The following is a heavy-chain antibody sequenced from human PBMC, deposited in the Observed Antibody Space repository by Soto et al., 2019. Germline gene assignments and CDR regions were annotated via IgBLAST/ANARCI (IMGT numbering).Heavy chain of an antibody. J-gene: IGHJ4*02. V-gene: IGHV3-30*18. CDR3: ANDDHPGYSSGWYLWPNDY. CDR2: ISYDGSNK. CDR1: GFTFNSYG. Sequence: GWSIRLSCAACGFTFNSYGMHWCLKNTGKGLEGVAVISYDGSNKYYADYVRGRFTISRDNSKNTLYLQMDSLRAEDTAVYYCANDDHPGYSSGWYLWPNDYWGQGNLVTVYS. D-gene: IGHD6-19*01.